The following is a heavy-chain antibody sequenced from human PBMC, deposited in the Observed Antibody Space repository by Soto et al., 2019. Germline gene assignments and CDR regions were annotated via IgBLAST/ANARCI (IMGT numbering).Heavy chain of an antibody. CDR3: AKVMNIYYMDV. CDR1: GFTFASYA. CDR2: IGTGDNT. V-gene: IGHV3-23*01. Sequence: EVQVLESGGGLVQPGGSLRLSCAASGFTFASYAMRWVRQAPGKGLEWVSVIGTGDNTYYADSVKGRFTISRDNSKNTLYLQMNSLRDEDTALYYCAKVMNIYYMDVWGKGTTVTVSS. J-gene: IGHJ6*03. D-gene: IGHD5-12*01.